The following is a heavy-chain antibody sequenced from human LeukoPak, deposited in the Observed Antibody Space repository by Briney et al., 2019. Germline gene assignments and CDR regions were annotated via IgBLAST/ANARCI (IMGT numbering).Heavy chain of an antibody. J-gene: IGHJ4*02. CDR3: ARLRLYGSGTY. CDR2: INHSGST. D-gene: IGHD3-10*01. V-gene: IGHV4-34*01. CDR1: GGSFSGYY. Sequence: SETLSLTCAVYGGSFSGYYWSWIRQPPGRGLEWIGQINHSGSTNYNPSLKSRVTISVDTSKNQFSLKLSSVTAADTAVYYCARLRLYGSGTYWGQGTLVTVSS.